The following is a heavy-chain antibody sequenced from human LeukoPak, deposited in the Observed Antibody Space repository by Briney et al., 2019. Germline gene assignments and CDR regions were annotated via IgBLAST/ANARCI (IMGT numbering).Heavy chain of an antibody. CDR3: ARQVTGFGELSDYFDY. CDR1: GYSISSGYY. J-gene: IGHJ4*02. V-gene: IGHV4-38-2*02. D-gene: IGHD3-10*01. CDR2: IYYSGST. Sequence: SETLSLTCTVSGYSISSGYYWGWIRQPPGKGLEWIGSIYYSGSTYYNPSLKSRVTISVDTSKNQFSLKLSSVTAADTAVYYCARQVTGFGELSDYFDYWGQGTLVTVSS.